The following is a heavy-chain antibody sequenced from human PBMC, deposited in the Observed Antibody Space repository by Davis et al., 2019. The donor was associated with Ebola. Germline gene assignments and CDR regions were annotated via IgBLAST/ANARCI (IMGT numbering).Heavy chain of an antibody. D-gene: IGHD1-26*01. CDR1: GFTFSSYA. J-gene: IGHJ4*02. V-gene: IGHV3-64*01. CDR2: ISSNGGST. Sequence: GESLKISCAASGFTFSSYAMHWVRQAPGKGLEYVSAISSNGGSTYYANSVKGRFTISRDNSKNTLYLQMNSLRAEDTAVYYCARDESGSWGGIFDYWGQGTLVTVSS. CDR3: ARDESGSWGGIFDY.